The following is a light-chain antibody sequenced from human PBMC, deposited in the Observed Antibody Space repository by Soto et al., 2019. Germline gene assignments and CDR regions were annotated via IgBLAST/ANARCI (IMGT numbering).Light chain of an antibody. V-gene: IGKV1-12*01. Sequence: DIQVTQSPSSVSASVGDTVTITCRASQGVGVWLGWYQQKPGKAPHLLIYGASGLQVGVPSRFSGSVSGAEFTLTINNLQPEDFATYYCQQAYSHPLTFGGGTKVDIK. J-gene: IGKJ4*01. CDR2: GAS. CDR1: QGVGVW. CDR3: QQAYSHPLT.